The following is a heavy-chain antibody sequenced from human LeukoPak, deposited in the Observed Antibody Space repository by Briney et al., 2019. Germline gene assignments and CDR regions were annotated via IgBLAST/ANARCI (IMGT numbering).Heavy chain of an antibody. CDR2: IYYNGNT. J-gene: IGHJ5*01. V-gene: IGHV4-59*01. Sequence: SETLSLTCTVSGASIRSYYWSWIRQSRGTGLEWIGYIYYNGNTNYNPSLKSRVTMSVDTSKNQFSLSLISVTAADTAVYYCATGGDYYNSGTEGDSWGQGTLVTVSS. D-gene: IGHD3-10*01. CDR3: ATGGDYYNSGTEGDS. CDR1: GASIRSYY.